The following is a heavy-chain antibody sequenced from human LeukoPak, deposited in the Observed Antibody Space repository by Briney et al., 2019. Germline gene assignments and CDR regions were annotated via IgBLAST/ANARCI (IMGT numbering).Heavy chain of an antibody. CDR2: IYYSGST. CDR3: ASEGRYYYDSSGYGNPRWLDP. Sequence: PETLSLTCTVSGGSISSYYWSWIRQPPGKGLERIGYIYYSGSTNYNPSLKSRVNISVDTSKTQFSLKLSSVTAADTDVYYCASEGRYYYDSSGYGNPRWLDPWGQGTLVTVSS. D-gene: IGHD3-22*01. V-gene: IGHV4-59*01. CDR1: GGSISSYY. J-gene: IGHJ5*02.